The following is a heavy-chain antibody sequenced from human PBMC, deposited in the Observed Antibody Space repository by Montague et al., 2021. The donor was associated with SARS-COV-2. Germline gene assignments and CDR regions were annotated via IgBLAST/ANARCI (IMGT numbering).Heavy chain of an antibody. CDR1: GFSLSTSGMC. Sequence: PALVTPTQTLTLTCTFSGFSLSTSGMCVGWIRQPPGKALEWLARIDWDDDKCYSTSLKTRLTITTHTSKNQVVLTMTHMDAADTATYYCARTCYDILTGYSKWRFDYWGQGTLVTVSS. D-gene: IGHD3-9*01. CDR2: IDWDDDK. CDR3: ARTCYDILTGYSKWRFDY. J-gene: IGHJ4*02. V-gene: IGHV2-70*11.